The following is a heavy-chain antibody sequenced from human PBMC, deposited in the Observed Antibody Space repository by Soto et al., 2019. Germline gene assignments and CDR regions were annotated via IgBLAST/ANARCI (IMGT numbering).Heavy chain of an antibody. J-gene: IGHJ1*01. CDR2: ISTGSSYI. CDR1: GFTFSSYT. CDR3: AREMKQLVQEGFLQH. V-gene: IGHV3-21*01. D-gene: IGHD6-13*01. Sequence: GSLRLSCAASGFTFSSYTMHWVRQAPGKGLEWVSSISTGSSYIYYADSLKGRFTISRDNAGNSLYLQMNSLRAEDTAVYYCAREMKQLVQEGFLQHWGQGTLVTVSS.